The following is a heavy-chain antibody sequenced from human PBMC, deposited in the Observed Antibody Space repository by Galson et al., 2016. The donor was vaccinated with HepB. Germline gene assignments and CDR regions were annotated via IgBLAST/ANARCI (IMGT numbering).Heavy chain of an antibody. CDR2: ISSTSRTI. J-gene: IGHJ6*02. CDR1: GFTFFTYG. D-gene: IGHD6-19*01. V-gene: IGHV3-48*01. CDR3: ARDDSSGWYGFHYGMDV. Sequence: SLRLSCAASGFTFFTYGMHWVRQAPGKGLDWVSYISSTSRTIYYADSVKGRFTISRDNAKNSLYLQMNGLRAEETAVYYCARDDSSGWYGFHYGMDVWGQGTTVTVSS.